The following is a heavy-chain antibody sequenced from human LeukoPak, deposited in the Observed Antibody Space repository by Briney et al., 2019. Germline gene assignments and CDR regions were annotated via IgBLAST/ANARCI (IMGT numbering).Heavy chain of an antibody. CDR1: GGSVSSYF. V-gene: IGHV4-59*08. J-gene: IGHJ4*02. Sequence: SETLSLTCTVSGGSVSSYFWSWIRQPPGKGLEWIGYISYSGSTNYNPSLKSRVTISVDTSKNQFSLKLSSVTAADTAVYYCARQGEYSGYQAFDYWGQGTLVTVSS. D-gene: IGHD5-12*01. CDR2: ISYSGST. CDR3: ARQGEYSGYQAFDY.